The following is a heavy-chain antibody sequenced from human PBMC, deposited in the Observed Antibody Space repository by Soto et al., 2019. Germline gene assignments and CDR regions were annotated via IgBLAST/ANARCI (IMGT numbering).Heavy chain of an antibody. D-gene: IGHD6-19*01. Sequence: PWGSLRLSCSASGFTFRSYCMSWVRQAPGKGLEWVAGISGSGDRTYYADSVEGRFTISRDNSENTLNLQLNSLRGDDTALYYCAKDRARLRFSWDSSGYYGTVFWGPGTLVTVSS. CDR3: AKDRARLRFSWDSSGYYGTVF. J-gene: IGHJ4*02. CDR2: ISGSGDRT. V-gene: IGHV3-23*01. CDR1: GFTFRSYC.